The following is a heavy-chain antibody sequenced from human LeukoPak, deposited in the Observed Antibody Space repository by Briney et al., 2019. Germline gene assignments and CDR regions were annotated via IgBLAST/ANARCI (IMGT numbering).Heavy chain of an antibody. Sequence: SETLSLTCAVYGGSFSGYYWSWIRQPPGKGLEWIGEINHSGSTNYNPSLKSRVIISVDTSKNQFSLKVRSVTAADTAVYYCAASSTWGSGWFDPWGQGTPVTVSS. CDR3: AASSTWGSGWFDP. D-gene: IGHD2-2*01. CDR2: INHSGST. CDR1: GGSFSGYY. V-gene: IGHV4-34*01. J-gene: IGHJ5*02.